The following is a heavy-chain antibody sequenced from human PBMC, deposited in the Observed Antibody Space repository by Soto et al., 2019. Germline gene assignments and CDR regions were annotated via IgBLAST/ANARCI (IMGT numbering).Heavy chain of an antibody. CDR2: ISSSSSYI. D-gene: IGHD3-22*01. Sequence: GGSLRLSCAASGFTFSSYSMNWVRQAPGKGLEWVSSISSSSSYIYYADSVKGRFTISRDNAKNSLYLQMNSLRAEDTAVYYCARMNYYDSSGSNWFDPWGQGTLVTVSS. J-gene: IGHJ5*02. CDR3: ARMNYYDSSGSNWFDP. V-gene: IGHV3-21*01. CDR1: GFTFSSYS.